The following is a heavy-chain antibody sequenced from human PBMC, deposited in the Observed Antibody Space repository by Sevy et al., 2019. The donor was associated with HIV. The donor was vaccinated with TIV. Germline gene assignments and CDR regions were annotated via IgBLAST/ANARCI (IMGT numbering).Heavy chain of an antibody. D-gene: IGHD2-2*01. J-gene: IGHJ6*02. Sequence: GGSLRLPCAASGFTFSSYGMHWVRQAPGKGLEWVAVISYDGSNKYYADSVKGRFTISRDNSKNTLYLQMNSLRAEDTAVYYCAKDGVVVPAAGNYYYYYGMDVWGQGTTVTVSS. CDR3: AKDGVVVPAAGNYYYYYGMDV. CDR1: GFTFSSYG. V-gene: IGHV3-30*18. CDR2: ISYDGSNK.